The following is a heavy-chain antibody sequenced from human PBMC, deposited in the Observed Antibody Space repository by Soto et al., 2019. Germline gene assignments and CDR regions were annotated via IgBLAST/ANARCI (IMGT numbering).Heavy chain of an antibody. J-gene: IGHJ5*02. CDR3: VRDGTKTLRDCFDP. D-gene: IGHD1-1*01. Sequence: SETLSLTCTVSGASINGFYWSWIRKSAGKGPEWIGRIYATGTTDYNPSLKSRVMMSVATSKKQFSLKLRSVTAADTAVYYCVRDGTKTLRDCFDPWGQGISVTV. CDR2: IYATGTT. V-gene: IGHV4-4*07. CDR1: GASINGFY.